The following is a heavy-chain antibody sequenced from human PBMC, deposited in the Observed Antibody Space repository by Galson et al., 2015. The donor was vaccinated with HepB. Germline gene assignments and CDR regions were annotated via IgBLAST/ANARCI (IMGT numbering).Heavy chain of an antibody. CDR2: IYSGGST. V-gene: IGHV3-53*04. Sequence: SLRLSCAASGFTVSSNYMSWVRQAPGKGLEWVSVIYSGGSTYHADSVKGRFTISRHNSKNTLYLQMNSLRAEDTAVYYCARGGALTMTTVAPFDYWGQGTLVTVSS. D-gene: IGHD4-23*01. CDR1: GFTVSSNY. J-gene: IGHJ4*02. CDR3: ARGGALTMTTVAPFDY.